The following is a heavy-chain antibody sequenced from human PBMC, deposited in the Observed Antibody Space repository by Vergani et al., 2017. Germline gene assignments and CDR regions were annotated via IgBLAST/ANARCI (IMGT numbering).Heavy chain of an antibody. CDR3: ARRTTANYYYYGMDV. CDR1: GGSISSGGYY. J-gene: IGHJ6*02. Sequence: QVQLQESGPGLVKTSQTLSLTCTVSGGSISSGGYYWSWIRQHPGKGLEWIGYIYYSGSTNYNPSLKSRVTISVDTSKNQFSLKLSSVTAADTAVYYCARRTTANYYYYGMDVWGQGTTVTVSS. V-gene: IGHV4-61*08. D-gene: IGHD1-7*01. CDR2: IYYSGST.